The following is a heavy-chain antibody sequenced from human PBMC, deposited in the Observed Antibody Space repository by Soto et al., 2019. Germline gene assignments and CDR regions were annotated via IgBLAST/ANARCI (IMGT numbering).Heavy chain of an antibody. D-gene: IGHD6-19*01. CDR1: GFTFSSYG. CDR3: AKDPEAAGYSSGWYDY. CDR2: ISYDGSNK. Sequence: GGSLRLSCAASGFTFSSYGMHWVRQAPGKGLEWEAVISYDGSNKYYADSVKGRFTISRDNSKNTLYLQMNSLRAEDTAVYYCAKDPEAAGYSSGWYDYWGQGTLVTVSS. J-gene: IGHJ4*02. V-gene: IGHV3-30*18.